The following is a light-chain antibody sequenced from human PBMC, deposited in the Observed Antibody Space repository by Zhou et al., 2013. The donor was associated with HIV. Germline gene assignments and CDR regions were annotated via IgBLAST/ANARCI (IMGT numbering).Light chain of an antibody. V-gene: IGKV3-15*01. CDR3: QQYIDWPPYT. CDR2: GAS. J-gene: IGKJ2*01. Sequence: VMTQSPVTLSVSPGERATLSCRASQSVSSSLAWYQQKPGQAPRLLIYGASTRATGIPARFSGSGSGTEFTLTISSMESEDFAVYYCQQYIDWPPYTFGQGTKLEIK. CDR1: QSVSSS.